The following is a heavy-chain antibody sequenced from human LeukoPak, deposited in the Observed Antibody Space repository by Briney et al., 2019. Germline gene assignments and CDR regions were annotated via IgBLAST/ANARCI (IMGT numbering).Heavy chain of an antibody. D-gene: IGHD3-22*01. V-gene: IGHV4-59*08. CDR3: ARLAADSSGYYLDY. CDR2: IYYSGST. J-gene: IGHJ4*02. Sequence: SETLSLPCTVSGGSISSYYWSWIRQPPGKGLEWIGYIYYSGSTNYNPSLKSRVTISVDTSKNQFSLKLSSVTAADTAVYYCARLAADSSGYYLDYWGQGTLVTVSS. CDR1: GGSISSYY.